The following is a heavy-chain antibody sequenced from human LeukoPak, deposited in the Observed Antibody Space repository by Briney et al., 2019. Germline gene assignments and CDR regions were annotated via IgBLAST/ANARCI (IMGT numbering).Heavy chain of an antibody. Sequence: SETLSLTCAVYGGSFSGYYWSWIRQPPGKGLEWIGEINHSGSTNYNPSLKSRVTISVDTSKNQFSLKLSSVTAADTAVYYCARGRPGYYYDSSGYYFDYWGQGTLVTVSS. D-gene: IGHD3-22*01. CDR3: ARGRPGYYYDSSGYYFDY. CDR2: INHSGST. V-gene: IGHV4-34*01. CDR1: GGSFSGYY. J-gene: IGHJ4*02.